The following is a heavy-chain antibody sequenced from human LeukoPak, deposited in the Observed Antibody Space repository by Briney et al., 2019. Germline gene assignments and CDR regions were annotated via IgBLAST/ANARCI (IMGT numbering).Heavy chain of an antibody. CDR1: GGSISSGSYY. D-gene: IGHD1/OR15-1a*01. CDR3: AREGTEGTVYFDY. J-gene: IGHJ4*02. CDR2: IYTSGST. Sequence: SETLSLTCTVSGGSISSGSYYWSWIRQPAGKGLEWIGRIYTSGSTNYNPSLRSRVTISVDTSKNQFSLKLSSVTAADTAVYYCAREGTEGTVYFDYWGQGTLVTVSS. V-gene: IGHV4-61*02.